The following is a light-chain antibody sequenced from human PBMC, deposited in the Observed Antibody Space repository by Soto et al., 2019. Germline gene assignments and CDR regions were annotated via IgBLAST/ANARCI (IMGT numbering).Light chain of an antibody. V-gene: IGKV1-6*01. CDR2: GAS. J-gene: IGKJ4*01. CDR1: QGIRND. CDR3: LQEYSYPLI. Sequence: QVTQFPSSLSASVGDRVTITCRPSQGIRNDLGWYQQKPGKASKLLIYGASNLQTGVPSRFSGSGSGTDFTLTISSLQPEDVGTYYCLQEYSYPLIFGGGTKVEIK.